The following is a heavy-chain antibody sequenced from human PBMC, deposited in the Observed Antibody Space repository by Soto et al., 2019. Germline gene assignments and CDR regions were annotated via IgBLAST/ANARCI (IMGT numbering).Heavy chain of an antibody. CDR2: INHSGST. CDR1: CGSFSGYY. CDR3: ARVALDNYYYYGMDA. Sequence: SETLSLTCAVYCGSFSGYYWSWISQPAGKGLEGIGEINHSGSTNYNPSLKSRVTISVVTSKNQSSLKLSSVTGADTAVYYCARVALDNYYYYGMDAWGQGTTVTV. D-gene: IGHD5-12*01. J-gene: IGHJ6*01. V-gene: IGHV4-34*01.